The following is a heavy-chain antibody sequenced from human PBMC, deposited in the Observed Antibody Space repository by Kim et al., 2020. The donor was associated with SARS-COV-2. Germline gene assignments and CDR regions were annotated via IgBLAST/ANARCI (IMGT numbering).Heavy chain of an antibody. V-gene: IGHV1-3*01. CDR2: GNT. CDR3: AVCGTLGFDY. D-gene: IGHD1-26*01. J-gene: IGHJ4*02. Sequence: GNTKYSQKFQGRVTITRDTSASTAYMELSSLRSEDTAVYYCAVCGTLGFDYWGQGTLVTVSS.